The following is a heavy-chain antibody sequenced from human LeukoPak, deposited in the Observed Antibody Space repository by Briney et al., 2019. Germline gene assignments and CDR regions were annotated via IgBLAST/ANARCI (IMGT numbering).Heavy chain of an antibody. D-gene: IGHD3-22*01. CDR2: ISGSGSST. CDR1: GFTFNSYA. Sequence: PGGSLRLSCAAPGFTFNSYAMNWVRQAPGKGLEWVSGISGSGSSTYYTDSVKGRFTISRDNSKNTLYLQMNSLRAEDTAVYYCAKSQNSAYYYGAFDIWGQGTMVTVSS. CDR3: AKSQNSAYYYGAFDI. V-gene: IGHV3-23*01. J-gene: IGHJ3*02.